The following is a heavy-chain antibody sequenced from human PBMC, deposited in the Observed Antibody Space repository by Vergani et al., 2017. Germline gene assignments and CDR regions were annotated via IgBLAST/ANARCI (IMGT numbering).Heavy chain of an antibody. CDR3: ARLRDFWSGYYTGSDAIDI. CDR2: IYLIGTT. V-gene: IGHV4-38-2*01. CDR1: GGSISSGYY. J-gene: IGHJ3*02. Sequence: VHLQQWVPVLLTPSGTLSLTCAVYGGSISSGYYWGWIRRPPGKGLEWIGSIYLIGTTYYNPSLKSRVTISGYTSKIKFSMKLSSVTAADTAVYYCARLRDFWSGYYTGSDAIDIWGQGTMVTVSS. D-gene: IGHD3-3*01.